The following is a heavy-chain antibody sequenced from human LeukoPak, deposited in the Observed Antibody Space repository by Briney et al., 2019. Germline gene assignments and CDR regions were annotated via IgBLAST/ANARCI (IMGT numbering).Heavy chain of an antibody. J-gene: IGHJ4*02. D-gene: IGHD4-23*01. V-gene: IGHV3-74*01. CDR2: INSDGSST. CDR3: ARDPSPPDYGGLRYFDY. CDR1: GFTFSSYW. Sequence: GGSLRLSCAASGFTFSSYWMHWVRQAPGKGLVWVSRINSDGSSTSYADSVKGRFTISRDNATNTLYLQMNSLRAEDTAVYYCARDPSPPDYGGLRYFDYWGQGTLVTVSS.